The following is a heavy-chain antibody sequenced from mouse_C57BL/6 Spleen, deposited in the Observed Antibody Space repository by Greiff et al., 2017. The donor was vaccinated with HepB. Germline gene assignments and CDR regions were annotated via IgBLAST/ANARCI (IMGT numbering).Heavy chain of an antibody. CDR3: AREDTVDY. CDR2: IYPGDGDT. Sequence: QVQLQQSGPELVKPGASVKISCKASGYAFSSSWMNWVKQRPGKGLEWIGRIYPGDGDTNYNGKFKGKATLTADKSSSTAYMQLRSLTSEDSAVYFCAREDTVDYWGQGTTLTVSS. J-gene: IGHJ2*01. V-gene: IGHV1-82*01. CDR1: GYAFSSSW. D-gene: IGHD1-1*01.